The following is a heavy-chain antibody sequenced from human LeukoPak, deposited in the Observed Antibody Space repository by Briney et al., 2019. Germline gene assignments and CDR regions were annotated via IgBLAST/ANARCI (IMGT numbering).Heavy chain of an antibody. CDR3: LADFWSGYST. CDR1: GFTFSSYA. Sequence: GGSLRLSCAASGFTFSSYAMSWVRQAPGKGLEWVSAISGSGGSTYYADSVKGRFTIPRDNSKNTLYLQMNGLRAEDTAVYYCLADFWSGYSTWGQGTLVTVSS. CDR2: ISGSGGST. J-gene: IGHJ5*02. D-gene: IGHD3-3*01. V-gene: IGHV3-23*01.